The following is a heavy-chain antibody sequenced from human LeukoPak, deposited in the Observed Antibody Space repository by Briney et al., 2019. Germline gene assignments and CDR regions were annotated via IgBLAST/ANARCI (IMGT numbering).Heavy chain of an antibody. D-gene: IGHD3-10*01. Sequence: SETLSLTCTVSGGSISSSSYYWGWIRQPPGKGLEWIGSIYYSGSTYYNPSLKSRVTISVDTSKNQFSLKLSSVTAADTAVYYCARGTRYGSGSYLWYFDYWGQGTLVTVSS. CDR2: IYYSGST. V-gene: IGHV4-39*07. J-gene: IGHJ4*02. CDR1: GGSISSSSYY. CDR3: ARGTRYGSGSYLWYFDY.